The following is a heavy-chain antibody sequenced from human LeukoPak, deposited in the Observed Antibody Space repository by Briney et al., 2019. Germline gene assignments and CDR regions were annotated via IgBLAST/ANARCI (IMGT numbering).Heavy chain of an antibody. Sequence: PGRSLRLSCAASGFTFSSYAMHWVRQAPGKGLEWVAVISYDGSNKYYADSVKGRFTISRDNSKNTLYLQMNSLRAEDTAVYYCARDPRLLPAAIYMYNWFDPWGQGTLVTVSS. D-gene: IGHD2-2*02. V-gene: IGHV3-30*04. CDR1: GFTFSSYA. J-gene: IGHJ5*02. CDR3: ARDPRLLPAAIYMYNWFDP. CDR2: ISYDGSNK.